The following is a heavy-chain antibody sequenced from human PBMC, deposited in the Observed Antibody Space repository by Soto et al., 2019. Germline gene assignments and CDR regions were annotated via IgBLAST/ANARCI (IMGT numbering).Heavy chain of an antibody. V-gene: IGHV3-30*18. CDR2: ISYDGSNK. CDR3: AKGTRYNWPPLDY. D-gene: IGHD1-20*01. Sequence: GGSLRLSCAASGFTFSSYGMHWVRQAPGKGLEWVAVISYDGSNKYYADSVKGRFTISRDNSKNTLYLQMNSLRAEDTAVCYCAKGTRYNWPPLDYWGQGTLVTVSS. J-gene: IGHJ4*02. CDR1: GFTFSSYG.